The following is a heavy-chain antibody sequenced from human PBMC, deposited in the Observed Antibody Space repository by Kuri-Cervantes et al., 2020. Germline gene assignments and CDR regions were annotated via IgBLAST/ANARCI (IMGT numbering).Heavy chain of an antibody. Sequence: GESLKISCAASGFTFSNAWMSWVRQAPGKGLERVGRIKSKTDGGTTDYAAPVKGRFTISRDDSKNTPYLQMNSLKTGDTAVYYCATKTDATGYYPDCWGQGTLVTVSS. CDR1: GFTFSNAW. CDR3: ATKTDATGYYPDC. CDR2: IKSKTDGGTT. V-gene: IGHV3-15*01. J-gene: IGHJ4*02. D-gene: IGHD3-9*01.